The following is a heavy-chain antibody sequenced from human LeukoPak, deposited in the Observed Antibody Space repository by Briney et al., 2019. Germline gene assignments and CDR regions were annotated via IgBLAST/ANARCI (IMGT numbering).Heavy chain of an antibody. CDR3: ARASLRTVVTSFDY. J-gene: IGHJ4*02. D-gene: IGHD2-21*02. CDR1: GFTFSNYA. Sequence: GGSLRLSCAASGFTFSNYAMTGVRQAPGKGLEWVSTISASGGTTYYADSLQGRFTISRDNSNNTLFLQMTSVRAEDTATYYCARASLRTVVTSFDYWGQGTLVTVSS. CDR2: ISASGGTT. V-gene: IGHV3-23*01.